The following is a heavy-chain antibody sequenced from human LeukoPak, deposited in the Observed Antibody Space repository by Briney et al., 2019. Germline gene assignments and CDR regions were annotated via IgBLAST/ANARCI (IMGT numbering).Heavy chain of an antibody. V-gene: IGHV3-23*01. CDR2: ISGSGGST. Sequence: GGSLRLSCAASGFTFSSYGMSWVRQAPGKGLEWVSAISGSGGSTYYADSVKGRFTISRDNAKNSLYLQMNSLRAEDTAVYYCARVRYCSGGSCLNYFDYWGQGTLVTVSS. CDR3: ARVRYCSGGSCLNYFDY. J-gene: IGHJ4*02. D-gene: IGHD2-15*01. CDR1: GFTFSSYG.